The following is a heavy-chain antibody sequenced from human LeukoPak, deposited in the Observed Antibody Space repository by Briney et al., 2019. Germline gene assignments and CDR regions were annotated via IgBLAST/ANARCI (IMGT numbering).Heavy chain of an antibody. CDR3: AKDGRWLQLEYYFDY. CDR1: GFTFTSYG. V-gene: IGHV3-23*01. CDR2: ISGSGGST. Sequence: AGGSLRLSCAASGFTFTSYGMSWVRQAPGKGLEWVSAISGSGGSTYYADSVKGRFTISRDNAKNSLYLQMNSLRAEDTAFYYCAKDGRWLQLEYYFDYWGQGTLVTVSS. D-gene: IGHD5-24*01. J-gene: IGHJ4*02.